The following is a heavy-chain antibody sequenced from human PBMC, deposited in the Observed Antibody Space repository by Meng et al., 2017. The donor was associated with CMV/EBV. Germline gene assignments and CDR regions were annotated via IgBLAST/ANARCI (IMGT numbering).Heavy chain of an antibody. J-gene: IGHJ6*02. CDR2: INPSGGST. Sequence: ASVKVSCKASGYTFTSYYMHWVRQAPGQGLEWMGIINPSGGSTSYAQKFQGRVTMTRDTSTSTVYMELSSLRSEDTAVYYCARDAVAAPPYYYGMDVWGQGTTVTVSS. D-gene: IGHD6-19*01. CDR1: GYTFTSYY. CDR3: ARDAVAAPPYYYGMDV. V-gene: IGHV1-46*01.